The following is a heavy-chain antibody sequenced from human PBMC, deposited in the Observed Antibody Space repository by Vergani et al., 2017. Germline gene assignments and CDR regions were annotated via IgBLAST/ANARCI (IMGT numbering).Heavy chain of an antibody. V-gene: IGHV4-59*01. CDR2: IYYSGST. J-gene: IGHJ6*03. Sequence: QVQLQESGPGLVKPSETLSLTCTVSGGSLSSYYWSWIRQPPGKGLEWIGYIYYSGSTNYNPSLKRRVTISVDTSKNQFSLKLSSVTAADTAVYYCARGVAAAGYYYYYYMDVWGKGTTVTVSS. D-gene: IGHD6-13*01. CDR1: GGSLSSYY. CDR3: ARGVAAAGYYYYYYMDV.